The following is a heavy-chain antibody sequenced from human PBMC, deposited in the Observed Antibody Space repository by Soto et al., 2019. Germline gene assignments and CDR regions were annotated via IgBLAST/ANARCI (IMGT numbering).Heavy chain of an antibody. Sequence: LRLSCAASGFTFSSYGMHWVRQAPGKGLEWVAVISYDGSNKYYADSVKGRFTISRDNSKNTLYLQMNSLRAEDTAVYYCAKDRGSSWEAYYYGMDVWGQGTTVTVSS. CDR2: ISYDGSNK. J-gene: IGHJ6*02. D-gene: IGHD6-13*01. CDR3: AKDRGSSWEAYYYGMDV. CDR1: GFTFSSYG. V-gene: IGHV3-30*18.